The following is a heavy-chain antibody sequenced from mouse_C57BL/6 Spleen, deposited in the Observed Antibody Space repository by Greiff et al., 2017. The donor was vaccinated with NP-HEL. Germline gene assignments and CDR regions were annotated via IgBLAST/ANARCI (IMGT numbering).Heavy chain of an antibody. D-gene: IGHD4-1*01. CDR2: IYPGDGDT. J-gene: IGHJ1*01. CDR1: FYAFSSLG. V-gene: IGHV1-82*01. CDR3: ARGGRGRSKDWEDGGKGTTIKGEEESKSFPHV. Sequence: VQLQPSGPSLFPPFSSFPFCFNSSFYAFSSLGRNWVKQRPGKGLEWIGRIYPGDGDTNYNGKFKGKATLTADKSSSTAYMQLSSLTEEEEEGEGGARGGRGRSKDWEDGGKGTTIKGEEESKSFPHV.